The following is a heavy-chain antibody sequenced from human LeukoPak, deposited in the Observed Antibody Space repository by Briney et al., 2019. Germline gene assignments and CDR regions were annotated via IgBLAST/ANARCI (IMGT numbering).Heavy chain of an antibody. Sequence: PGGSLRLSCAASGFTFNSYTMNWVRQTPGKGLEWVSSISSGSSYIYYADSVKGRFTISRDNAKNSLYLQMNSLRAEDTAVYYCAREVYWGQGTLVTVSS. CDR1: GFTFNSYT. CDR2: ISSGSSYI. J-gene: IGHJ4*02. V-gene: IGHV3-21*01. CDR3: AREVY.